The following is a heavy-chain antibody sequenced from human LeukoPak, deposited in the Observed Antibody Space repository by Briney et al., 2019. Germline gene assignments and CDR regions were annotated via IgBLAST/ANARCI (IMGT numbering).Heavy chain of an antibody. Sequence: GGSLRLSCAASGFTFSSYAMSWVRQAPGKGLEWVAVISYDGSNQYYADSVKGRFTISRDKSQNTLYLQMNSLRTEDAAVYYCAKDLDENIGYYFDYWGQGTLVTVSS. V-gene: IGHV3-30*18. CDR1: GFTFSSYA. J-gene: IGHJ4*02. CDR3: AKDLDENIGYYFDY. CDR2: ISYDGSNQ. D-gene: IGHD2-15*01.